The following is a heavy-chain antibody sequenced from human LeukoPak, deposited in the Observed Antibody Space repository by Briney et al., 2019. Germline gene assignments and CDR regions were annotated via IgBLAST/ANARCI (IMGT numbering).Heavy chain of an antibody. D-gene: IGHD4-17*01. CDR2: INTKSGDT. CDR1: GYTFNDYY. V-gene: IGHV1-2*02. Sequence: ASVTVSFTSSGYTFNDYYIHWVRQAPGQGLERMGWINTKSGDTAYTQKFPGRLTITRAVSINTAYMELIRLISADTAVYYCATQPIDEYGDYGGVVWGQGTLVTVSS. J-gene: IGHJ4*02. CDR3: ATQPIDEYGDYGGVV.